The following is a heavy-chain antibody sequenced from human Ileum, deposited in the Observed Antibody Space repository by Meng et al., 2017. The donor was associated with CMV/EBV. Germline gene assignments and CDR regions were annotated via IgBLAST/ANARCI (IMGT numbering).Heavy chain of an antibody. V-gene: IGHV3-74*01. CDR3: VRTKYSSSYGGMDV. CDR2: INGDGITT. D-gene: IGHD6-6*01. J-gene: IGHJ6*02. Sequence: GESLKISCAASGFSVSKNYMSWVRQAPGKGLEWVSRINGDGITTTYADSVKGRFTISRDNAKNTLFLQMNSLRAEDTAVYFCVRTKYSSSYGGMDVWGQGTTVTVSS. CDR1: GFSVSKNY.